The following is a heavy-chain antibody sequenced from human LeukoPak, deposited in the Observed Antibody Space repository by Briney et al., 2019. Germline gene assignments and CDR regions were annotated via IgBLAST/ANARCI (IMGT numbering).Heavy chain of an antibody. CDR3: AKDVFPFHRAGALDY. V-gene: IGHV3-23*01. J-gene: IGHJ4*02. Sequence: PGGSLRLSCAASGFTFSSYAMGWVRQAPGKGLEWVSAISGNSVSTYYADSVKGRFTISRDNSKSTLYLQMNSLRAEDTAVYYCAKDVFPFHRAGALDYWGQGTLVTVSS. CDR1: GFTFSSYA. D-gene: IGHD2-21*01. CDR2: ISGNSVST.